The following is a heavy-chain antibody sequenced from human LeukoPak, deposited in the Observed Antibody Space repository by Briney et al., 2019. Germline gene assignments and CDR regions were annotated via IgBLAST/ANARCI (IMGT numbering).Heavy chain of an antibody. CDR1: GGSFNDYY. CDR2: IYTSGST. CDR3: AAGLWFGPHEGY. D-gene: IGHD3-10*01. J-gene: IGHJ4*02. V-gene: IGHV4-59*10. Sequence: SETLSLTCAVYGGSFNDYYWSWIRQPAGKGLEWIGRIYTSGSTNYNPSLKSRVTISVDTSKNQFSLRLSSVTAADTAVYYCAAGLWFGPHEGYWGQGTLVTVSS.